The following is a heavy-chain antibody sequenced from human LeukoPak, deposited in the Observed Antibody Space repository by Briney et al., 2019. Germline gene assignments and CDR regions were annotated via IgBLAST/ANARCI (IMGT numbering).Heavy chain of an antibody. CDR3: ARGGVYGDFYFDY. Sequence: ASVKASCKASKYTFTGYYMHWVRQAPGQGLAWMGWIHPNSGGTNYDQKFQGRVTMTRDTSISTAYMELSRLTSDNTAVYYCARGGVYGDFYFDYWGQGALVTVSS. CDR1: KYTFTGYY. D-gene: IGHD4-17*01. J-gene: IGHJ4*02. V-gene: IGHV1-2*02. CDR2: IHPNSGGT.